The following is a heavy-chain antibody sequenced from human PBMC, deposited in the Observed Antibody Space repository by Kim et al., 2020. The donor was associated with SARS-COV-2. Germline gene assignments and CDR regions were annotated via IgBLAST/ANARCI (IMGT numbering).Heavy chain of an antibody. V-gene: IGHV4-39*02. CDR2: IYHTGST. D-gene: IGHD3-9*01. CDR1: GVSIKNSNNY. CDR3: ATPTDWSESYGLDV. Sequence: SETLSLTCAVSGVSIKNSNNYWGWIRQPPGKGLEWIGGIYHTGSTYYNPSLKSRVTISVDTSNNHLSLRLTSVTTPDTAVYYCATPTDWSESYGLDVWGQGTTVTVSS. J-gene: IGHJ6*02.